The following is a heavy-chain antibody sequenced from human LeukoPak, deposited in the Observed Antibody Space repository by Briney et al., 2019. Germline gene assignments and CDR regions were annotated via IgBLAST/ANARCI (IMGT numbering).Heavy chain of an antibody. CDR2: IVVGSGNT. J-gene: IGHJ4*02. CDR1: GFTFTSSA. V-gene: IGHV1-58*02. D-gene: IGHD3-3*01. CDR3: ARGRHYDFWSGYYRYQASDY. Sequence: SVKVSCKASGFTFTSSAMQWVRQARGQRLEWIGWIVVGSGNTNYAQKFQGRVTITRNTSISTAYMELSSLRSEDTAVYYCARGRHYDFWSGYYRYQASDYWGQGTLVTVSS.